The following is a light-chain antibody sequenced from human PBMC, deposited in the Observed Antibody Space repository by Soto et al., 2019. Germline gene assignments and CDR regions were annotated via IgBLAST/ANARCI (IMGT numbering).Light chain of an antibody. Sequence: EIVLTQSPATLSLSPGERATLSCRASQSVSSYLAWYQQKPGQAPRLLMYDVSTRATGFPARFSGSGSGTEFTLTISSLQSEDFAVYYCQQYYNWPTFGQGTRLEIK. CDR3: QQYYNWPT. J-gene: IGKJ5*01. V-gene: IGKV3-15*01. CDR1: QSVSSY. CDR2: DVS.